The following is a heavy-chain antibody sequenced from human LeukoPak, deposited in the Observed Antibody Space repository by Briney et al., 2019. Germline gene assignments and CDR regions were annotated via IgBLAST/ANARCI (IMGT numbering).Heavy chain of an antibody. CDR3: AKGYYYDSSGYSLYYFDY. Sequence: PGGSLKLSCAASGFTFSSYAMSWVRQAPGKGLEWVSAISGSGGSTYYADSVKGRFTISRDNSKNTLYLQMNSLRAEDTAVYYCAKGYYYDSSGYSLYYFDYWGQGTLVTVSS. CDR1: GFTFSSYA. CDR2: ISGSGGST. V-gene: IGHV3-23*01. D-gene: IGHD3-22*01. J-gene: IGHJ4*02.